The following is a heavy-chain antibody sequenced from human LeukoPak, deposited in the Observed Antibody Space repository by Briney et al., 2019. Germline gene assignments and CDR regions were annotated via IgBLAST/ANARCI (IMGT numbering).Heavy chain of an antibody. V-gene: IGHV3-7*01. D-gene: IGHD6-13*01. CDR3: ARELTGSSWYYYNYGMDV. J-gene: IGHJ6*02. CDR2: IKHEGGEN. CDR1: GFTFSSHW. Sequence: GGSLRLSCAASGFTFSSHWMSWVRQAPGKGLEWVANIKHEGGENYYVDSVKGRFTISRDNAKRSLYLQMHSLRAEDTAVYYCARELTGSSWYYYNYGMDVWGQGTTVTVSS.